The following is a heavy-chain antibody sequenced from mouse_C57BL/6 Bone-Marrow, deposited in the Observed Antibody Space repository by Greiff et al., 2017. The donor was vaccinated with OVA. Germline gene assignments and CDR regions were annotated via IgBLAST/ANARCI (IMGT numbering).Heavy chain of an antibody. V-gene: IGHV1-26*01. J-gene: IGHJ1*03. CDR1: GYTFTDYY. D-gene: IGHD6-1*01. Sequence: VQLQQSGPELVKPGASVKISCKASGYTFTDYYMNWVKQSHGKSLEWIGDINPNNGGTSYNQKFKGKATLTVDKSSSTAYMELRSLTSEDSVVYYCARQPGAPWYFDVWGTGTTVTVSS. CDR3: ARQPGAPWYFDV. CDR2: INPNNGGT.